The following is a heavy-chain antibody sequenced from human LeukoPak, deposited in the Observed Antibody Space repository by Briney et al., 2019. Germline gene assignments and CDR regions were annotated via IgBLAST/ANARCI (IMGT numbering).Heavy chain of an antibody. CDR3: VRGQTIDY. V-gene: IGHV3-74*01. CDR1: GFTFSNYW. Sequence: GGPLTLSCTTSGFTFSNYWMYWVRQAPGKGLMWVSRIMSDGTGITYTDSVEGRFTISRDNAKNTLYLQMNSLRDEDTAVYYCVRGQTIDYWSQGTLVIVAS. D-gene: IGHD4-17*01. CDR2: IMSDGTGI. J-gene: IGHJ4*02.